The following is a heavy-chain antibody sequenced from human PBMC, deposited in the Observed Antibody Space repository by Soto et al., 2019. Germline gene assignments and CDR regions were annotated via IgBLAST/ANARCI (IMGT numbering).Heavy chain of an antibody. CDR2: SRNRVNSDTT. J-gene: IGHJ6*01. D-gene: IGHD1-26*01. CDR1: GLTFSDQY. V-gene: IGHV3-72*01. Sequence: EVQLVESGGGLVQPGRSLRLSCAASGLTFSDQYMDWVRQAPGKGLEWVARSRNRVNSDTTEYAASVKGRFTISRDESKSSLYLQMNSLKIEDTAVYYCTRGLLGGAPSYTFHGMDVWGQGTTVTVSS. CDR3: TRGLLGGAPSYTFHGMDV.